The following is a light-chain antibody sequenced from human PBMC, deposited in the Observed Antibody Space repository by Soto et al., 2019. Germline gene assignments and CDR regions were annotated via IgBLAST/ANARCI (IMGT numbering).Light chain of an antibody. CDR1: SSDVGSYNL. Sequence: QAVLTQPASVSGSPGQSITISFTGTSSDVGSYNLVSWYQQHPGKAPKLMIYEGSKRPSGVSNRFSGSKSGNTPSLTISGLQAEDEADYYCCSYAGSSTYVFGTGTKVTVL. CDR2: EGS. CDR3: CSYAGSSTYV. V-gene: IGLV2-23*01. J-gene: IGLJ1*01.